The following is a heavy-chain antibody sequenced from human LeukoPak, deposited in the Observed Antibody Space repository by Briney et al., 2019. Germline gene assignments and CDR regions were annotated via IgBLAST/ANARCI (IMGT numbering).Heavy chain of an antibody. Sequence: SETLSLTCAVFGGSFSGYYWSWIRQPPGKGLEWIGEINHSGSTNYNPSLKSRVTISINASKNQFALKLSSVTAADTAVYYCARRNGQDIVATFRRRYYFDYWGQGTLVTVSS. CDR3: ARRNGQDIVATFRRRYYFDY. D-gene: IGHD5-12*01. V-gene: IGHV4-34*01. J-gene: IGHJ4*02. CDR2: INHSGST. CDR1: GGSFSGYY.